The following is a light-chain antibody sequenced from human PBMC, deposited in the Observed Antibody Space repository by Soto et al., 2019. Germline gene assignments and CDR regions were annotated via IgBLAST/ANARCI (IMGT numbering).Light chain of an antibody. CDR2: DTS. V-gene: IGLV7-46*01. CDR1: TGAVTSNRH. CDR3: LLSYNAARV. J-gene: IGLJ2*01. Sequence: QTVVTQEPSLTVSPGGTVTLTCGSSTGAVTSNRHPHWFQQKAGQAPRTLIYDTSNKHSWTPARFSGSLLGDKAALTLSGAQPEDEAQYYCLLSYNAARVFGGGTKLTVL.